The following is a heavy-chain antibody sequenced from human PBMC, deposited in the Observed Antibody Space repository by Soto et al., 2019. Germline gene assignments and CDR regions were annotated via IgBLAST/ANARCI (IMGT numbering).Heavy chain of an antibody. CDR1: GGTFSSYA. CDR2: IIPIFGTA. Sequence: SVKVSCKASGGTFSSYAISWVRQAPGQGLEWMGGIIPIFGTANYAQKFQGRVTITADESTSTAYMELSSLRSEDTAVYYCASRAPLLAAAPDYYYYYGMDVWGQGTTVTVSS. V-gene: IGHV1-69*13. CDR3: ASRAPLLAAAPDYYYYYGMDV. J-gene: IGHJ6*02. D-gene: IGHD6-13*01.